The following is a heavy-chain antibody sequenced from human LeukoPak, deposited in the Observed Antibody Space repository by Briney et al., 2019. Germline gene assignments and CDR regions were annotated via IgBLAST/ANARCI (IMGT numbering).Heavy chain of an antibody. CDR3: ARDRVAAAGTNWFDP. CDR1: GFTFSSYW. V-gene: IGHV3-7*03. D-gene: IGHD6-13*01. CDR2: IKQDGSEK. J-gene: IGHJ5*02. Sequence: PGGSLRLSCAASGFTFSSYWMSWDRQAPGKGLEWVANIKQDGSEKYYVDSVKGRFTISRDNAKNSLYLQMNSLRAEDTAVYYCARDRVAAAGTNWFDPWGQGTLVTVSP.